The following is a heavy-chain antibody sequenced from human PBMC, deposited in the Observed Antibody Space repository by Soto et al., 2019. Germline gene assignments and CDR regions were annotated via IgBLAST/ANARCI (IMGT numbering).Heavy chain of an antibody. V-gene: IGHV1-69*01. CDR3: ARLGSVPAAIFGYYYGMDV. D-gene: IGHD2-2*02. J-gene: IGHJ6*02. Sequence: QVQLVQSGAEVQKPGSSVKVSCKASGGTFSSYAISWVRQAPGQGLEWMGGIIPIFGTANYAQKFQGRVTITADESTSTAYMELSSLRSEDTAVYYCARLGSVPAAIFGYYYGMDVWGQGTTVTVSS. CDR2: IIPIFGTA. CDR1: GGTFSSYA.